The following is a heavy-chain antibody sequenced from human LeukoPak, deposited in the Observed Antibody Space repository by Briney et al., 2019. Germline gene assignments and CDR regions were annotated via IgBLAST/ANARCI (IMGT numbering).Heavy chain of an antibody. J-gene: IGHJ6*03. CDR2: LLYDGNTK. CDR1: GFSLSNYG. D-gene: IGHD1-1*01. Sequence: TGGSLRLSCAASGFSLSNYGMHWVRQAPGKGLEWVAALLYDGNTKHYADSVKGRFTISRDISKNTFYLQMNRQTAEDTAVYYCARDHRPEIQYYYMDVWGKGTTVAVSS. V-gene: IGHV3-33*01. CDR3: ARDHRPEIQYYYMDV.